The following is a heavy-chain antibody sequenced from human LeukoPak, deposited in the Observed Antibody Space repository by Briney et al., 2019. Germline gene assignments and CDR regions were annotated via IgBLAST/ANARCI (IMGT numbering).Heavy chain of an antibody. CDR2: IIPIFGTA. D-gene: IGHD2-2*01. Sequence: SVKVSCKASGGTFSSYAISWVRQAPGQGLEWMGGIIPIFGTANYAQKFQGRVTMTRDTSTSTVYMELSSLRSEDTAVYYCAIDPSYCSSTSCPSNFDYWGQGTLVTVSS. V-gene: IGHV1-69*05. J-gene: IGHJ4*02. CDR3: AIDPSYCSSTSCPSNFDY. CDR1: GGTFSSYA.